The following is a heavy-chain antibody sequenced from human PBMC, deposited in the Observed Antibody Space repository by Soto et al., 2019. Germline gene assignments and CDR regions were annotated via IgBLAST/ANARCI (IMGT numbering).Heavy chain of an antibody. CDR1: GYTFTSYA. Sequence: QVQLVQSGAEEKKHGASVKVSCKASGYTFTSYATHWVRQAPVQRLEWMGWINAGNGNTKYSQKFQGRVTITRDTSASTAYMELSSLRSEDTAVYYCARGPDYNPGWFDPWGQGTLVTVSS. CDR3: ARGPDYNPGWFDP. CDR2: INAGNGNT. D-gene: IGHD3-10*01. V-gene: IGHV1-3*05. J-gene: IGHJ5*02.